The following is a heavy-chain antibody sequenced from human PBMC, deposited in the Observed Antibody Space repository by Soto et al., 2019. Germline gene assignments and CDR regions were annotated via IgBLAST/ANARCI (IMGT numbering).Heavy chain of an antibody. CDR2: ISSGGHYI. CDR3: AVTTSSYSSWLFDS. V-gene: IGHV3-21*01. J-gene: IGHJ4*02. D-gene: IGHD6-19*01. Sequence: EVQLVESGGGLVKPGGSLRLSCAASEFTFNTSNMNWVRQAPGKGLEWVSSISSGGHYIYYADSLRGRFTITRDNAKNSLYLQMNTRRAEDTAVYYCAVTTSSYSSWLFDSWGQGTQVTGYS. CDR1: EFTFNTSN.